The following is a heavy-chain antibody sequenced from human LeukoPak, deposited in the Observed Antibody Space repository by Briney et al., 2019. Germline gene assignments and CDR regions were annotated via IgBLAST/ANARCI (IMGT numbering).Heavy chain of an antibody. Sequence: PSETLSLTCTVSGGSISSSSYYWGWIRQPPGKGLEWIGSIYYSGSTYYNPSLKSRVTISVDMSKNQFSLKLSSVTAADTAVYYCARRTYYYDSSGPYGNYWDGNYYYYMDVWGKGTTVTVSS. CDR3: ARRTYYYDSSGPYGNYWDGNYYYYMDV. CDR1: GGSISSSSYY. V-gene: IGHV4-39*01. D-gene: IGHD3-22*01. J-gene: IGHJ6*03. CDR2: IYYSGST.